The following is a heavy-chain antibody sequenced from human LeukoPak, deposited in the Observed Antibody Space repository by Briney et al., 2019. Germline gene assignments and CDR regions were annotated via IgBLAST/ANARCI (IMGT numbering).Heavy chain of an antibody. CDR1: GGSFSGYY. D-gene: IGHD6-13*01. J-gene: IGHJ5*02. V-gene: IGHV4-34*01. CDR2: INHSGST. Sequence: PSETLSLTCAVYGGSFSGYYWSWIRQPPGKGLEWIGEINHSGSTNYNPSLKSRVTISVDTSKNQFSLKLSSVTAADTAVYYCARGLGYSSSWPQNLNWFDPWGQGTLVTVSS. CDR3: ARGLGYSSSWPQNLNWFDP.